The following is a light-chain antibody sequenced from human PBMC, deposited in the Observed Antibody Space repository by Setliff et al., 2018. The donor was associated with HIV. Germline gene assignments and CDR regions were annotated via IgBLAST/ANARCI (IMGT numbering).Light chain of an antibody. CDR2: NNS. CDR1: GSNIGSNT. CDR3: SAWDDSLNGYV. Sequence: QSVLTQPPSASGTPGQRVTISCSGSGSNIGSNTVNWYQQVPGTAPKLLIYNNSQRPSGVPDRFSGSKSGTSASLAISGLQSEDEADYYCSAWDDSLNGYVFGTGTKVTVL. J-gene: IGLJ1*01. V-gene: IGLV1-44*01.